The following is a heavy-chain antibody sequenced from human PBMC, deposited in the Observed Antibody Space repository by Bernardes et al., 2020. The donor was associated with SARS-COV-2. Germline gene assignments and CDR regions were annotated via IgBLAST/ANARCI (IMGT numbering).Heavy chain of an antibody. Sequence: GGSLRLSRAASGFTFSSYAMHWVRQAPGKGLEWVAVISYDGSNKYYADSVKGRFTISRDNSKNTLYLQMNSLRAEDTAVYYCATLVGFYGSMDVWGQGTTVTVSS. D-gene: IGHD3-10*01. J-gene: IGHJ6*02. CDR3: ATLVGFYGSMDV. CDR2: ISYDGSNK. CDR1: GFTFSSYA. V-gene: IGHV3-30-3*01.